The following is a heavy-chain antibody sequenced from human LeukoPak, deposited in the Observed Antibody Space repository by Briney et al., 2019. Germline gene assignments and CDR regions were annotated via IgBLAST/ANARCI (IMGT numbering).Heavy chain of an antibody. CDR3: AKYDGYSCFDY. J-gene: IGHJ4*02. Sequence: PGGSLRLSCAASGFTFSSYAMSWVRQAPGKGLEWVSGISGSGDSTYYADSVKGRFTISRDNSKNTLYVQMNSLRAEDTAAYYCAKYDGYSCFDYWGQGTLVTVSS. CDR1: GFTFSSYA. D-gene: IGHD5-24*01. CDR2: ISGSGDST. V-gene: IGHV3-23*01.